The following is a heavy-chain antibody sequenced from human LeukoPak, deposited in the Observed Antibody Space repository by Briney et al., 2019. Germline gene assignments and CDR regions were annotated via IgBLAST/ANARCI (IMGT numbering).Heavy chain of an antibody. Sequence: ASVKVSCKASGYTFTSYYMHWVRQAPGQGLEWMGIINPSGGSTSYAQKFQGRVTMTRDTSTSTAYMELSSLRSEDTAVYYCARGSIIVGPVDTAMPFDYWGQGTLVTVSS. V-gene: IGHV1-46*01. CDR3: ARGSIIVGPVDTAMPFDY. CDR1: GYTFTSYY. CDR2: INPSGGST. D-gene: IGHD5-18*01. J-gene: IGHJ4*02.